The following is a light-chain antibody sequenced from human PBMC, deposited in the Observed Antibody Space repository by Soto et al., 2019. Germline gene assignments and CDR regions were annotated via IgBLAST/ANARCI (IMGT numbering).Light chain of an antibody. CDR1: QGISSY. V-gene: IGKV1-8*01. Sequence: AIRMTQSPSSFSASTGDRVTITCRASQGISSYLAWYQQKPGKASKLLIYAASTLQSGVPSRFSGSGSGTDFTLTISCLQSEDFATYYCQQYYSYPPTFGGGNKVEIK. CDR2: AAS. J-gene: IGKJ4*01. CDR3: QQYYSYPPT.